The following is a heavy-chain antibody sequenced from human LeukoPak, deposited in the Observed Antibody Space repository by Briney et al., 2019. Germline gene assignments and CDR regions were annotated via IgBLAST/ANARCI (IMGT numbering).Heavy chain of an antibody. J-gene: IGHJ5*02. D-gene: IGHD3-3*01. CDR1: GGFISSDNYY. CDR3: ARRPFGVGWFDP. CDR2: INYSGST. V-gene: IGHV4-39*01. Sequence: TPSETLSLTCTVSGGFISSDNYYWGWIRQPPGKGLELIGSINYSGSTYYNPSLRSRVTIFVDTSKIQLSLRLNSVTAADTAVYYCARRPFGVGWFDPWGQGTLVTVSS.